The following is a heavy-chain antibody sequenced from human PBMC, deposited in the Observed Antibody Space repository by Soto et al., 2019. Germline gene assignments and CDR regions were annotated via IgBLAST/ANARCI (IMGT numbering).Heavy chain of an antibody. CDR3: ARSLQNKYCSGGSCYTYNWFDP. CDR2: IYHSGST. CDR1: GGSISRGGYS. Sequence: QLQLQESGSGLVKPSQTLSLTCAVSGGSISRGGYSWSWIRQPPGKGLEWIGYIYHSGSTYYNPSLKSRVTISVDRSKNQFSLKLSSVTAADTDVYYCARSLQNKYCSGGSCYTYNWFDPWGQGTLVTVSS. J-gene: IGHJ5*02. D-gene: IGHD2-15*01. V-gene: IGHV4-30-2*01.